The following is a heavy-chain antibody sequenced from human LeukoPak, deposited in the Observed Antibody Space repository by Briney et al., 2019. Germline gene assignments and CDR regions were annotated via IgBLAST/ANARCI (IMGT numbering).Heavy chain of an antibody. CDR1: GFALSSYN. CDR2: ISTSSSVI. CDR3: ARGGSGLDY. J-gene: IGHJ4*02. V-gene: IGHV3-48*04. D-gene: IGHD2-21*01. Sequence: GGSLRLSCTASGFALSSYNMNWVRQAPGKGLEWLSYISTSSSVIYQADSVKGRFTISRDNAKNSLYLQMNSLRVEDTAVYYCARGGSGLDYWGQGTLVTVSS.